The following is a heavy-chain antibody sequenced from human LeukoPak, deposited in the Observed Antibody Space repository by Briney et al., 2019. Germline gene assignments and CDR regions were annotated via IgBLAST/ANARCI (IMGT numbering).Heavy chain of an antibody. CDR2: IGSGSSHI. J-gene: IGHJ4*02. V-gene: IGHV3-48*02. CDR3: ARASPSGYDY. D-gene: IGHD3-3*01. CDR1: GLTFSTFC. Sequence: GGSLTPSCVASGLTFSTFCTNWVRHAPGEGLEWVSWIGSGSSHIYYADYLKGRFIMSRDNAKNSVYLQLNSLRDEDTAVYYCARASPSGYDYWGQGTLVTVSS.